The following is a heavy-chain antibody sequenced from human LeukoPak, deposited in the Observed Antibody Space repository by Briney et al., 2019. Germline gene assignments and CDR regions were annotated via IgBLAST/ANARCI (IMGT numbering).Heavy chain of an antibody. V-gene: IGHV3-48*03. CDR2: ISSSGSTI. CDR1: GFTFSSYE. D-gene: IGHD3-22*01. CDR3: AIWYDSSDWADY. J-gene: IGHJ4*02. Sequence: PGGSLRLSCAASGFTFSSYEMNWVRQAPGKGLEWVSYISSSGSTIYYADSVKGRFTSSRDNAKNSLYLQMNSLRAEDTAVYYCAIWYDSSDWADYWGQGTLVTVSS.